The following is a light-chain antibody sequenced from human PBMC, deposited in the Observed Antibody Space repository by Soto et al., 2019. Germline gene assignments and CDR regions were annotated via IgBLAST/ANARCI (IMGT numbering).Light chain of an antibody. CDR3: QQYGSSPPET. V-gene: IGKV3-20*01. CDR2: GAS. Sequence: EVVMTQSPATLSVSPGERATLSCRASQRVSSNLAWYQQKPGQAPRLLIYGASSRATGIPDRFSGSGSGTDFTLTISRLEPEDFAVYYCQQYGSSPPETFGGGTKVEIK. J-gene: IGKJ4*01. CDR1: QRVSSN.